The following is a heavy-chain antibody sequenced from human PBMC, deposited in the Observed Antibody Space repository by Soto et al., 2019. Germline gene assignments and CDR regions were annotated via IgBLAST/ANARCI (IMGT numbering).Heavy chain of an antibody. Sequence: QVQLVQSGPEVKMPGASVTVSCKTSGYTFTAYGLAWLRQAPGQRPEWMGWVSTNDDRTNYAQKFQGRVTMTTDRSTTTTYMELRSLRADDTAVYYCTRELNTESSAYYSFAYWGQGTLVTVSS. D-gene: IGHD3-22*01. CDR2: VSTNDDRT. J-gene: IGHJ4*02. V-gene: IGHV1-18*01. CDR3: TRELNTESSAYYSFAY. CDR1: GYTFTAYG.